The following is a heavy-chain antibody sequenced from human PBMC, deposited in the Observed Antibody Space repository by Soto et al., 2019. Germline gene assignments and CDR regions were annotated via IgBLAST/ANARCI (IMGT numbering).Heavy chain of an antibody. D-gene: IGHD1-26*01. Sequence: SETLSLTCAVYGGSFSAYYWSWVRQPPGKGLEWIGEIIHSERTKYNPSLESRVTIPVDTSKNQFALKLSSVTAADTAVYYCARQRPTYGRWEFANYYGMDVWGQGTPVTVSS. V-gene: IGHV4-34*12. CDR2: IIHSERT. CDR1: GGSFSAYY. J-gene: IGHJ6*02. CDR3: ARQRPTYGRWEFANYYGMDV.